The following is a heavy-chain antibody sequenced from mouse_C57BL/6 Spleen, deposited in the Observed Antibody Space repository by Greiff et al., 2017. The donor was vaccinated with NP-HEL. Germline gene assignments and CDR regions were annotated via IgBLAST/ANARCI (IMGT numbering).Heavy chain of an antibody. CDR3: ARRARGSGYGYAMDY. V-gene: IGHV8-12*01. Sequence: QVTLKVCGPGILQSSQTLSLTCSFSGFSLSTSGMGVSWIRQPSGKGLEWLAHIYWDDDKRYNPSLKSRLTTSKDTSRNQVFLKITSVDTADTATYYCARRARGSGYGYAMDYWGQGTSVTVSS. CDR1: GFSLSTSGMG. D-gene: IGHD3-2*02. J-gene: IGHJ4*01. CDR2: IYWDDDK.